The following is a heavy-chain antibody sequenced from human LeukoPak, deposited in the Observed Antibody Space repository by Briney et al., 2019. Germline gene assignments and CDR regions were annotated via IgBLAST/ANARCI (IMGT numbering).Heavy chain of an antibody. J-gene: IGHJ4*02. CDR3: ARHWYYYDSSGYFTS. D-gene: IGHD3-22*01. CDR2: IYYSGST. Sequence: SETLSLTCTVSGGSISSSSYYWGWIRQPPGKGLEWIGSIYYSGSTYYNPSLKSRVTISVDTSKNQFSLKLSSVTAADTAVYYCARHWYYYDSSGYFTSWGQGTLVTVSP. CDR1: GGSISSSSYY. V-gene: IGHV4-39*01.